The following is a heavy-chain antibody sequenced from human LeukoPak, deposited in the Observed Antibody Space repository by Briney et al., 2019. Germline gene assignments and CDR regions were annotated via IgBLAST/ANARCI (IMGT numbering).Heavy chain of an antibody. CDR3: ARDGTTVTTPSFDY. Sequence: PSETLSLTCTVSGYSISSGYYWGWIRQPPGKGLEWIGSIYHSGSTYYNPSLKSRVTISVDTSKNQFSLKLSSVTAADTAVYYCARDGTTVTTPSFDYWGQGTLVTVSS. J-gene: IGHJ4*02. CDR2: IYHSGST. CDR1: GYSISSGYY. D-gene: IGHD4-17*01. V-gene: IGHV4-38-2*02.